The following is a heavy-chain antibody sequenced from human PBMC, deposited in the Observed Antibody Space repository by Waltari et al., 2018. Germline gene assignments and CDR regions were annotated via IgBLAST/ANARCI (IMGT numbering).Heavy chain of an antibody. CDR1: GFTFNRHG. CDR3: ARSGVTAAFDY. CDR2: IDQHGTEK. D-gene: IGHD6-13*01. Sequence: EVQLVESGGGLVQPGGSLRLSCAASGFTFNRHGMTWVRQAPGKGLEWVANIDQHGTEKYYADSVRGRFTVSRDSAKNSLFLQMNSLRGEDTAVYYCARSGVTAAFDYWGQGALVTVSS. J-gene: IGHJ4*02. V-gene: IGHV3-7*01.